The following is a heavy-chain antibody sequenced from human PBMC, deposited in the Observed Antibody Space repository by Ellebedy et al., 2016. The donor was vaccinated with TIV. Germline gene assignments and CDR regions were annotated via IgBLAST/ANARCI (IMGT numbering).Heavy chain of an antibody. D-gene: IGHD3-10*01. V-gene: IGHV1-18*04. J-gene: IGHJ4*02. CDR2: ISAYNGNT. CDR1: GYTFTSYG. Sequence: ASVKVSCKASGYTFTSYGISWVRQAPGQGLEWMGWISAYNGNTNYAQKLQGRVTMTTDTSTSTAYMELRSLRSDDTAVYYCARDATSYYYGSGSGLDYWGQGTLVTVSS. CDR3: ARDATSYYYGSGSGLDY.